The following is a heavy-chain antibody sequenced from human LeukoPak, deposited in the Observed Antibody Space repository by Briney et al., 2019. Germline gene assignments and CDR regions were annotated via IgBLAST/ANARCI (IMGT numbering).Heavy chain of an antibody. CDR3: ATDGAGFDT. CDR2: INIGGTNT. J-gene: IGHJ5*02. V-gene: IGHV3-11*01. CDR1: GFTFNDYY. Sequence: GGSLRLSCAASGFTFNDYYMSWIRQAPGKGPEWLSYINIGGTNTHYADSVKGRFTISRDNAKKSLYLEMNNLRAEDPAVYYCATDGAGFDTWGQGVLVTVSS.